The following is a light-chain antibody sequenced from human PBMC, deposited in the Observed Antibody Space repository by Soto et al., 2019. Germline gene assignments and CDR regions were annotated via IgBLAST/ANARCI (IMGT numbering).Light chain of an antibody. J-gene: IGLJ1*01. Sequence: QSALTQPASVSGSPGQSITISCTGTSSDVGSYNLVSWYQQHPGKAPKLMIYEGSKRPSGVSNRFSGSKSGNTASLTISGLQAEDEADYYCSSYAISTTPYGFGTGTQLTVL. V-gene: IGLV2-14*02. CDR3: SSYAISTTPYG. CDR2: EGS. CDR1: SSDVGSYNL.